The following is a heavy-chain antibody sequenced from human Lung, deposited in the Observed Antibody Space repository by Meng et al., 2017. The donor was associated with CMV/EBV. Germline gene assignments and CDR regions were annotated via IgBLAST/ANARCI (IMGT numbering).Heavy chain of an antibody. Sequence: EVHLVGSGGCLVQPWGFLRLSCAASGFNVRDKYMSWVRQAPGKGLEWVCIIYRGDNTYYIDSVKDRFTVSRDNSKNTMYLQMNSLRVEDTAVYYCTGDSVSNPNLDYWGQGKLGTVAS. V-gene: IGHV3-66*01. CDR1: GFNVRDKY. D-gene: IGHD3-10*01. CDR2: IYRGDNT. CDR3: TGDSVSNPNLDY. J-gene: IGHJ4*02.